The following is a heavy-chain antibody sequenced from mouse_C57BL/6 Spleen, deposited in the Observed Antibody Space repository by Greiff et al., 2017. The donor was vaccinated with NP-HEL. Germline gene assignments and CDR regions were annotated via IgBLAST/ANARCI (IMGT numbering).Heavy chain of an antibody. D-gene: IGHD2-3*01. J-gene: IGHJ3*01. CDR2: IRNKANGYTT. CDR1: GFTFTDYY. V-gene: IGHV7-3*01. CDR3: ARFYDGYYVGWFAY. Sequence: EVHLVESGGGLVQPGGSLSLSCAASGFTFTDYYMSWVRQPPGKALEWLGFIRNKANGYTTEYSASVKGRFTISRDNSQSILYLQMNALRAEDSATYYCARFYDGYYVGWFAYWGQGTLVTVSA.